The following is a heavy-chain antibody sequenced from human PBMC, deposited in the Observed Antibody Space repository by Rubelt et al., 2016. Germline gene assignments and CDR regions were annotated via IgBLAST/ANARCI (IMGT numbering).Heavy chain of an antibody. CDR3: AGDPADY. J-gene: IGHJ4*02. CDR2: ISFSSRPI. V-gene: IGHV3-48*02. CDR1: GFTFTSYS. Sequence: EVQLVESGGGLVQPGGSLRLSCAASGFTFTSYSVNWLRQAPGKGLEWVSYISFSSRPISYADHVKGRFTISRAKAKNVLDLQMNSLGHEDTAMYYGAGDPADYWGQGTLVTVSS.